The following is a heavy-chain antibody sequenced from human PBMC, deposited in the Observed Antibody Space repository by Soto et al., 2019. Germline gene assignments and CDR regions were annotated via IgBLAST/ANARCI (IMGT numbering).Heavy chain of an antibody. D-gene: IGHD6-13*01. CDR2: IDTSGHST. Sequence: GGSLRLSCEASGFVFTNFWMHWVRHVPGKGLVWVARIDTSGHSTNYAESVKGRFTISRDNAKNTVSPQMNSLRVEDTGVYYCAKDSWYFDLWSQGSQVTVSS. J-gene: IGHJ4*02. V-gene: IGHV3-74*01. CDR3: AKDSWYFDL. CDR1: GFVFTNFW.